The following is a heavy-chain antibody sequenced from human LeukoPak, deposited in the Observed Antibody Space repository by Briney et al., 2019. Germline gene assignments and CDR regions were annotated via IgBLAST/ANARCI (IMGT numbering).Heavy chain of an antibody. J-gene: IGHJ6*03. CDR2: IYYSGST. V-gene: IGHV4-39*07. CDR3: AREAPLWSGSNYYYMDV. D-gene: IGHD3-3*01. Sequence: SETLSLTCTVSGGSISSSSYYWGWIRQPPGKGLEWIGSIYYSGSTYYNPSLKSRVTITVDTSKSQFSLKLSSVTAADTAVYYCAREAPLWSGSNYYYMDVWGKGTTVTVSS. CDR1: GGSISSSSYY.